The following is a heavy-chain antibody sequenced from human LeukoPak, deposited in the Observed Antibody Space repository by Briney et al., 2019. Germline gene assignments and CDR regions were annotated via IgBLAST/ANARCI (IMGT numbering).Heavy chain of an antibody. CDR2: INGDGSDT. J-gene: IGHJ6*02. V-gene: IGHV3-74*01. CDR3: ARDNNYAMGL. CDR1: GFTRTYW. Sequence: GGSLRLSCAASGFTRTYWMHWVRQAPGKGLVWVSHINGDGSDTNYADPVKGRFTISRDNAKNMVFLQMSSLRAEDTAVYYCARDNNYAMGLWGQGTTVTVSS.